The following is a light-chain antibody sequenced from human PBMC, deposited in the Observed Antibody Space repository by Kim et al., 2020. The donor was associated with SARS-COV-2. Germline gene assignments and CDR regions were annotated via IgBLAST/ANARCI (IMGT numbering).Light chain of an antibody. CDR1: QGIDSW. CDR3: QQNKSFPYT. J-gene: IGKJ2*01. Sequence: DIQMTQSPSFVSASVRDRVTITCRASQGIDSWLAWYQQKPGKAPRLLIYAASSLQSGVPSRFSGSASGTDFTLTISSLQSEDIGTYYCQQNKSFPYTFGQGTKLEI. CDR2: AAS. V-gene: IGKV1-12*01.